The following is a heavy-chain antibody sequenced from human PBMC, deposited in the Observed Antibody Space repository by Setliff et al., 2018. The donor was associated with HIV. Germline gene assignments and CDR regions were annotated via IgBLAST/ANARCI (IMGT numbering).Heavy chain of an antibody. J-gene: IGHJ6*02. CDR1: GGSISSSSYY. CDR3: ARDLYSSGWYGLYYYGMDV. Sequence: SETLSLTCTVSGGSISSSSYYWGWIRQPPGKGLEWIGSIYYSGSTYYNPSLKSRVTISVDTSKNQFSLKLSSVTAADTAVYYCARDLYSSGWYGLYYYGMDVWGQGTTVTV. CDR2: IYYSGST. D-gene: IGHD6-19*01. V-gene: IGHV4-39*07.